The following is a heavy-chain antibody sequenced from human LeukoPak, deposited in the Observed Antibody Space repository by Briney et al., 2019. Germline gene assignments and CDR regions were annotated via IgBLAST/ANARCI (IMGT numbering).Heavy chain of an antibody. J-gene: IGHJ6*03. Sequence: SETLSLTCTVSGGSSSSNYWSWIRQPPGKGLEWIGYIYYSGSTNYNPSLKSRVTISVDTSKNQFSLKLSSVTAADTAVYYCARTTEGGYTYDYFYYYYMDVWGKGTTVTISS. CDR2: IYYSGST. D-gene: IGHD5-18*01. CDR1: GGSSSSNY. V-gene: IGHV4-59*01. CDR3: ARTTEGGYTYDYFYYYYMDV.